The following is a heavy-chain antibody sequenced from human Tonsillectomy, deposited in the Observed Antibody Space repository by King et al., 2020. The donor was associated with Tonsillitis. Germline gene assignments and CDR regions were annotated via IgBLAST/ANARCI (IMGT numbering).Heavy chain of an antibody. D-gene: IGHD5-18*01. CDR1: GFTFSSYW. CDR2: TKSDESST. Sequence: VQLVESGGGLVQPGGSLRLSCVASGFTFSSYWMYWVRQAPGKGLVWVSRTKSDESSTSYADSVKGRFNISRDNAKNTLYLQMNSLRVEDTAVYYCARGGGYSYGSRDHWGQGPLVTVPT. J-gene: IGHJ4*02. V-gene: IGHV3-74*01. CDR3: ARGGGYSYGSRDH.